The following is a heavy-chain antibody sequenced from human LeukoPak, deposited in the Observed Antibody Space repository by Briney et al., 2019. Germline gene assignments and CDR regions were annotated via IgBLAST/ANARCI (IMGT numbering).Heavy chain of an antibody. CDR2: INHSGST. CDR3: ARTPYDSSGYYDDFDY. J-gene: IGHJ4*02. V-gene: IGHV4-34*01. Sequence: PSETLFLTCAVYGGSFSGYYWSWIRQPPGKGLEWIGEINHSGSTNYNPSLKSRVTISVDTSKNQFSLKLSSVTAADTAVYYCARTPYDSSGYYDDFDYWGQGTLVTVSS. D-gene: IGHD3-22*01. CDR1: GGSFSGYY.